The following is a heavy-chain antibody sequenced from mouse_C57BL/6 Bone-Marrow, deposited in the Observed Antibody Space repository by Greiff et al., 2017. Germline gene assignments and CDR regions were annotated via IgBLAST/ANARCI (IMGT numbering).Heavy chain of an antibody. CDR2: IHPNSGST. CDR3: ARWLLRRDYFDY. D-gene: IGHD2-3*01. CDR1: GYTFTSYW. V-gene: IGHV1-64*01. Sequence: QVQLQQPGAELVKPGASVKLSCKASGYTFTSYWMHWVKQRPGQGLEWIGMIHPNSGSTNYNEKFKSKATLTVDKSSSTAYMQLSSLTSEDSAVYYCARWLLRRDYFDYWGQGTTRTVSS. J-gene: IGHJ2*01.